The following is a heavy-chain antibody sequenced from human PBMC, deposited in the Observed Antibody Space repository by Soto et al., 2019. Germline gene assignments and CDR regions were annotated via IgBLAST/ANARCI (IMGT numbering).Heavy chain of an antibody. D-gene: IGHD3-3*01. CDR2: INPATGAA. V-gene: IGHV1-2*02. CDR1: GYPVTAYY. CDR3: ARGGGVGVAGSAAFDM. Sequence: QLHLVQSGAVVKKPGASVTVSCSASGYPVTAYYMHWVRQAPGRGLEWMGGINPATGAAKYTQTFQGRVTMPRDTSTSTVFRELSGLTSADTAVFYCARGGGVGVAGSAAFDMWGQGTLVTVSS. J-gene: IGHJ3*02.